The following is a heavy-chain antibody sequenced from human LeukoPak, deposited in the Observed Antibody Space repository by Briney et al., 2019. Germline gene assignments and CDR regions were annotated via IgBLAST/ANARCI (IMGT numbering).Heavy chain of an antibody. Sequence: ASVKISCKPSGGTFSNNTVSWVRQAPAQGLEWMGQIITIFGTTSYAPKFQGRVTLTADEVTTTAYMELRSLTSEDTAVYYCTRDPPVASAPGYFDSWGQGSLVTVSS. CDR3: TRDPPVASAPGYFDS. CDR2: IITIFGTT. CDR1: GGTFSNNT. V-gene: IGHV1-69*01. J-gene: IGHJ4*02. D-gene: IGHD2-15*01.